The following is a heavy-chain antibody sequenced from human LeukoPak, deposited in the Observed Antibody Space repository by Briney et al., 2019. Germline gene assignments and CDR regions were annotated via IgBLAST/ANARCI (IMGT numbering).Heavy chain of an antibody. CDR3: ASRTTIFGVVIGYY. CDR2: IYYSGST. CDR1: GGSISSSSYY. Sequence: PSETLSLTCTVSGGSISSSSYYWGWIRQPPGKGLEWIGSIYYSGSTYYNPSLKSRVTISVDTSKNQFSLKLCSVTAADTAVYYCASRTTIFGVVIGYYWGQGTLVTVSS. D-gene: IGHD3-3*01. J-gene: IGHJ4*02. V-gene: IGHV4-39*01.